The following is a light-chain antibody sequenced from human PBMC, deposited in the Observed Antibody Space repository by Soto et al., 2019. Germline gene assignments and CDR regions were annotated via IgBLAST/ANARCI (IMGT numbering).Light chain of an antibody. V-gene: IGKV3-20*01. Sequence: EIVMTQSPGTLSVSPGERFTLSFRASQSLTRNLAWYQHKPGQSPRLLIHDASSRATGIPDRFSGTKSGTDFTLTIRRLEPEDAAVYYCQQYGSSPITFGQGTRLEIK. J-gene: IGKJ5*01. CDR1: QSLTRN. CDR3: QQYGSSPIT. CDR2: DAS.